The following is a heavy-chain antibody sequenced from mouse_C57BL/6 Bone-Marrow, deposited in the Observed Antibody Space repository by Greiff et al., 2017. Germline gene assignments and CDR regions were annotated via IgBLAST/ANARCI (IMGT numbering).Heavy chain of an antibody. Sequence: QVQLQQPGAELVKPGASVKMSCKASGYTFTSYWITWVKQRPGQGLEWIGDIYPGSGSTNYNEKFKSKATLTVDTSSSTAYMLLSSLTSEDSSVYYCALSGSSPLAYWGQGTLVTVSA. CDR3: ALSGSSPLAY. V-gene: IGHV1-55*01. CDR2: IYPGSGST. CDR1: GYTFTSYW. J-gene: IGHJ3*01. D-gene: IGHD1-1*01.